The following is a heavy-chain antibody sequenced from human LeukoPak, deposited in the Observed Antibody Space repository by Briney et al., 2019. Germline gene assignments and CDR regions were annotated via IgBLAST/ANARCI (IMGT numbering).Heavy chain of an antibody. V-gene: IGHV3-74*01. CDR3: VVVVEPADSDGFDV. J-gene: IGHJ3*01. Sequence: GGSLRLSCAASGFTFGNSWVHWVRQAPGKGLVWVSLINADGSTRTYAGSVKGRFTISRDNAKNTLSLQMNSLTIEDTAVYYCVVVVEPADSDGFDVWGQGTMITVSS. D-gene: IGHD2-2*01. CDR2: INADGSTR. CDR1: GFTFGNSW.